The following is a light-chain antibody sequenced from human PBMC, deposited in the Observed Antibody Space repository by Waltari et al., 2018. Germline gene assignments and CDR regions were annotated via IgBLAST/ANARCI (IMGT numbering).Light chain of an antibody. Sequence: IVLTQSPGTLSLSPGERATLSCRASQSVNRALTWYQLKPGQTPRLLIYGASNRATGIPDRFSGSDSGTDFSLTISTLEPEDFAVYYCQHFVRLPVTFGQGTKVEIK. CDR1: QSVNRA. CDR2: GAS. V-gene: IGKV3-20*01. CDR3: QHFVRLPVT. J-gene: IGKJ1*01.